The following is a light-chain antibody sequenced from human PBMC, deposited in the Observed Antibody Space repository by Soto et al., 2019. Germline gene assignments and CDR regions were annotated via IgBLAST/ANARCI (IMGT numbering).Light chain of an antibody. CDR3: QQSFNTLPYT. CDR1: QSISSY. Sequence: DIQMDQSPSSLSASVGDRVTITCRASQSISSYLNWYQQRPGTAPKLLIHTASSLESEVPSRFSGSGSGTHFTPTITSLQPEDFATYYCQQSFNTLPYTFGQGTKLE. J-gene: IGKJ2*01. CDR2: TAS. V-gene: IGKV1-39*01.